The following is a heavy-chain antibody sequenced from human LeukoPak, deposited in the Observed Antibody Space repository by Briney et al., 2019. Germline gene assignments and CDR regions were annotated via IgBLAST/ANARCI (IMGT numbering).Heavy chain of an antibody. CDR3: ARGGRWNIVVVPAPGAFDP. CDR1: GYTFTSYD. Sequence: GASVKVSCKASGYTFTSYDINWVRQATGQGLEWMGWMNPNSGNTGYAQKFQGRVTITRNTSISTAYMELSSLRSEDTAVYYCARGGRWNIVVVPAPGAFDPWGQGTLVTVSS. J-gene: IGHJ5*02. CDR2: MNPNSGNT. V-gene: IGHV1-8*03. D-gene: IGHD2-2*01.